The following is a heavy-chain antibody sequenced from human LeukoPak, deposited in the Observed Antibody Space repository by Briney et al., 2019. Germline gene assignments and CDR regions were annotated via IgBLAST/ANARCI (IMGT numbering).Heavy chain of an antibody. CDR2: VNPDTGNT. J-gene: IGHJ3*02. CDR1: GYSFTTFH. V-gene: IGHV1-8*03. D-gene: IGHD3/OR15-3a*01. CDR3: ARRGLIAGIYDLVYGFDI. Sequence: ASVKVSCKAAGYSFTTFHINWVRQAPGQGPEWMGWVNPDTGNTGFAQKFRGRVTITQNNSVTTYMELSSLTSEDTAVYYCARRGLIAGIYDLVYGFDIWGQGTMVTVSS.